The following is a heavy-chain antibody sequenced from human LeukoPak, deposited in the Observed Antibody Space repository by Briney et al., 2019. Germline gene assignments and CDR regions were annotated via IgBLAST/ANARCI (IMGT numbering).Heavy chain of an antibody. CDR1: GFIFSSHG. D-gene: IGHD6-19*01. CDR2: ISSSSSTI. V-gene: IGHV3-48*01. J-gene: IGHJ4*02. Sequence: GSLRLSCAASGFIFSSHGMNWVRQAPGKGLEWVSYISSSSSTIYYADSVKGRFTISRDNAKNSLYLQMNSLRAEDTAVYYCARDKDPSGWYFYYWGQGTLVTVSS. CDR3: ARDKDPSGWYFYY.